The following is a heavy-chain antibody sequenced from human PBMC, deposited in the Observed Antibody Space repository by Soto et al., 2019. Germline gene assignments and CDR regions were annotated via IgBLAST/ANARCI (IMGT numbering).Heavy chain of an antibody. V-gene: IGHV1-69*13. CDR3: ARGLYYYDSSGSYDASDI. CDR2: IIPIFGTA. D-gene: IGHD3-22*01. Sequence: ASVKVSCKASGGTFSSYAISWVRQAPGQGLEWMGGIIPIFGTANYAQKFQGRVTITADESTSTAYMELSSLRSEDTAVYYCARGLYYYDSSGSYDASDIWGPGXMVTVSS. J-gene: IGHJ3*02. CDR1: GGTFSSYA.